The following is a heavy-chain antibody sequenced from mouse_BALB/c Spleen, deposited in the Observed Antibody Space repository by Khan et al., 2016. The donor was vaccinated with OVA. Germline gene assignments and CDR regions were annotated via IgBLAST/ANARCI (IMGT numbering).Heavy chain of an antibody. D-gene: IGHD1-2*01. V-gene: IGHV1-77*01. CDR1: GYTFTDYY. Sequence: QVQLQQSGAGLARPGASVKLSCKASGYTFTDYYINWVKQRTGQGLEWIGEISPGSGDTYYNERFKGKATLTADKSSSTAYMQLSSLTSEASAVYFCARRNYFGYTFAYWGQGTLATVSA. CDR2: ISPGSGDT. CDR3: ARRNYFGYTFAY. J-gene: IGHJ3*01.